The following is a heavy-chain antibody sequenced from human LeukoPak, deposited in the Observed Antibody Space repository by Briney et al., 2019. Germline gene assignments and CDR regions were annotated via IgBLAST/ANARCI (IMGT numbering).Heavy chain of an antibody. Sequence: PGGSLRLSCAASGFTFSSYAISWVRQAPGKGLEWVSAISGSGGSTYYADSVKGRFTISRDNSKNTLYLQMNSLRAEDTAVYYCAKDPTKTYYYDSSGYTWGQGTLVTVSS. CDR3: AKDPTKTYYYDSSGYT. J-gene: IGHJ5*02. V-gene: IGHV3-23*01. CDR2: ISGSGGST. D-gene: IGHD3-22*01. CDR1: GFTFSSYA.